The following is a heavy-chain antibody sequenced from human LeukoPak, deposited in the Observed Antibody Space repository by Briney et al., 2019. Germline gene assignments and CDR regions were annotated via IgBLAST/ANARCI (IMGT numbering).Heavy chain of an antibody. CDR3: ARHKGLGYCSSTSCQFAWFDP. D-gene: IGHD2-2*01. CDR2: FYYSGST. J-gene: IGHJ5*02. Sequence: SETLSLTCTVSGGSISSYYWSWIRQPPGKRLEWIGSFYYSGSTYYNPSLKSRVTISVDTSKNQFSLKLSSVTAADTAVYYCARHKGLGYCSSTSCQFAWFDPWGQGTLVTVSS. V-gene: IGHV4-59*04. CDR1: GGSISSYY.